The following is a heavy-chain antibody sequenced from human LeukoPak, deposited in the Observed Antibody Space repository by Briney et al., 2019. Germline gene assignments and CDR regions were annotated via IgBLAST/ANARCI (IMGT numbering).Heavy chain of an antibody. CDR2: IWYDGSNK. CDR1: GFTLSSYG. CDR3: ARVTGDYAIMDV. J-gene: IGHJ6*04. Sequence: GGSLRLSCAASGFTLSSYGMHWVRQAPGKGLEWVAVIWYDGSNKYYADSVKGRFTISRGNSKNTLYLQMNSLRAEDTAVYYCARVTGDYAIMDVWGKGTTVTVSS. V-gene: IGHV3-33*01. D-gene: IGHD4-17*01.